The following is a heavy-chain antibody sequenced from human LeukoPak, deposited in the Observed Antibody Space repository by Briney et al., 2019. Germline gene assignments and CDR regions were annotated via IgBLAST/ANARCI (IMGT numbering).Heavy chain of an antibody. CDR3: AKAGGETTVTTKYAYDY. CDR2: ISGSGGST. D-gene: IGHD4-17*01. J-gene: IGHJ4*02. CDR1: GFTFSSYA. Sequence: GGSLRLSCAASGFTFSSYAMSWVRQAPGKGLEWVSAISGSGGSTYYADSVKGRFTISRDNSKNTLYLQMNSLRAEDTAVYCCAKAGGETTVTTKYAYDYWGQGTLVTVSS. V-gene: IGHV3-23*01.